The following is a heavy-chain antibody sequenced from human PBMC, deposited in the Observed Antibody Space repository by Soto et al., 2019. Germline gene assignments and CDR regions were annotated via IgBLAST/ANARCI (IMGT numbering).Heavy chain of an antibody. V-gene: IGHV3-48*03. D-gene: IGHD2-2*03. CDR1: GFTFSSYE. CDR3: VSWMSAHFDY. CDR2: ISRDEDNT. J-gene: IGHJ4*02. Sequence: EVQLVESGGGLVQPGGSLRLSCAASGFTFSSYEMNWVRQAPGKGLEWVSYISRDEDNTHYADSVNGRFTISKDRSTNTLHLHMASLRAEDTAMYYCVSWMSAHFDYWGQGTLVTVSS.